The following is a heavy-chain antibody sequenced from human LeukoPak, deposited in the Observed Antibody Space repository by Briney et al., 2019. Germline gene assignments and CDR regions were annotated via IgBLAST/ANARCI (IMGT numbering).Heavy chain of an antibody. J-gene: IGHJ6*03. Sequence: ASVKVSCKASGGTFSSYAISWVRQAPGQGLEWMGGIIPIFGTANYAQKFQGRVTITTDESTSTAYMELISLRSEDTAVYYCARDRLVVVPAAIRPHYYMDVWGKGTTVTVSS. CDR1: GGTFSSYA. V-gene: IGHV1-69*05. D-gene: IGHD2-2*02. CDR2: IIPIFGTA. CDR3: ARDRLVVVPAAIRPHYYMDV.